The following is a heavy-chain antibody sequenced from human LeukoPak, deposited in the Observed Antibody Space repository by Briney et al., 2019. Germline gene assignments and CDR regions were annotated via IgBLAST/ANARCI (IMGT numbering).Heavy chain of an antibody. J-gene: IGHJ4*02. D-gene: IGHD6-19*01. CDR2: IKKDGSER. Sequence: PGGSLRLSCAASGFTFSSYSMNWVRQAPGKGLEWVANIKKDGSERYYVDSVKGRFTISRDNAKNSLYLQMNSLRAEDAAVFYCVRGQGWVDYWGQGTLVTVSS. V-gene: IGHV3-7*01. CDR1: GFTFSSYS. CDR3: VRGQGWVDY.